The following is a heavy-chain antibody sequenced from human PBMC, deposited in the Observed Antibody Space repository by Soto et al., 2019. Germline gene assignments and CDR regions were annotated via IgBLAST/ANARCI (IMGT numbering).Heavy chain of an antibody. CDR1: GGSICSSSNP. J-gene: IGHJ4*02. CDR2: IYYSENT. V-gene: IGHV4-39*01. CDR3: ATHPPYGPLDH. Sequence: SETLSLICTASGGSICSSSNPWGWIRQPPGKGLEWIGNIYYSENTYYNPSLKSRVTISVDTSKNQFSLRLTSVTAADTAVYYCATHPPYGPLDHWGQGTLVTVSS. D-gene: IGHD4-17*01.